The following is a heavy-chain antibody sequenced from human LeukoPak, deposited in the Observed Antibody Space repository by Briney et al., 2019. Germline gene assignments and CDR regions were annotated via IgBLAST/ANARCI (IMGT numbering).Heavy chain of an antibody. CDR3: ARGPSHGGKYRGFFDY. CDR2: INHSGTT. J-gene: IGHJ4*02. Sequence: SETLSLTCAVYGESFSGFYWSWIRRTPGKGLEWIGEINHSGTTNYSPSLKSRVIISTDTSKNQFSVRLMSATASDTAVYYCARGPSHGGKYRGFFDYWGQGTLVAVSS. D-gene: IGHD4-23*01. CDR1: GESFSGFY. V-gene: IGHV4-34*01.